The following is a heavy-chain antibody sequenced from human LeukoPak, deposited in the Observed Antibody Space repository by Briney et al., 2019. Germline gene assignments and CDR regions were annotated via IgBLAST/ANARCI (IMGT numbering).Heavy chain of an antibody. CDR3: AKDSGSYQLDP. CDR2: IRYDGSNK. D-gene: IGHD1-26*01. V-gene: IGHV3-30*02. Sequence: GGSLRLSCAASGFTFSSYGMYWVRQAPGKGLEWVAFIRYDGSNKYYADSVKGRFTISRDNSKNTVYLQMNSLRPEDTALYYCAKDSGSYQLDPWGQGTLVTVSS. CDR1: GFTFSSYG. J-gene: IGHJ5*02.